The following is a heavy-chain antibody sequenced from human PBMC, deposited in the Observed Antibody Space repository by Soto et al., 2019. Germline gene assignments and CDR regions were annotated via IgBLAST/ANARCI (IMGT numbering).Heavy chain of an antibody. D-gene: IGHD4-17*01. Sequence: QVQLQESGPGLVKPSQTLSLTCTVSGGSISSGGYFWSWIRQLPGKGLEWIGYIFSTGGTYYNPSLERRVSMSVDTSKNQFSLKVNSVTAADTAVYYCARTYGGNVPIDHWGQGTLVTVSS. CDR2: IFSTGGT. CDR1: GGSISSGGYF. V-gene: IGHV4-31*03. CDR3: ARTYGGNVPIDH. J-gene: IGHJ4*02.